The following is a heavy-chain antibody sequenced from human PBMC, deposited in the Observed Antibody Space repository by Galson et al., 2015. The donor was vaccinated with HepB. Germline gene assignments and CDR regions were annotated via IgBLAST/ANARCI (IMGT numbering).Heavy chain of an antibody. J-gene: IGHJ6*02. D-gene: IGHD4-11*01. V-gene: IGHV1-18*04. CDR2: ISAYNGNT. Sequence: SVKVSCKASGHTFTSYGISWVRQAPGQGLEWMGWISAYNGNTNYAQKLQGRVTMTTDTSTSTAYMELRSLRSDDTAVYYCARACSNYGAPPYYYYYGMDVWGQGTTVTVS. CDR1: GHTFTSYG. CDR3: ARACSNYGAPPYYYYYGMDV.